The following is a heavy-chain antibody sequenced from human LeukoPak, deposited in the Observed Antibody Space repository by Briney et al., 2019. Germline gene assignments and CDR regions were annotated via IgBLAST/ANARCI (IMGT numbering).Heavy chain of an antibody. Sequence: GGSLRLSCAASGFTFSSYAMHWVRQAPGKGLEWGAVISYDGSNKYYADSVKGRFTISRDNSKNTLYLQMNSLRAEDTAVYYCARGIHGYGSGSYYYWGQGTLVTVSS. V-gene: IGHV3-30*04. J-gene: IGHJ4*02. CDR3: ARGIHGYGSGSYYY. CDR1: GFTFSSYA. D-gene: IGHD3-10*01. CDR2: ISYDGSNK.